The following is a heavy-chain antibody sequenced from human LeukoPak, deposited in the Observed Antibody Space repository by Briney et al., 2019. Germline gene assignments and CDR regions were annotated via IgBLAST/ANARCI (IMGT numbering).Heavy chain of an antibody. Sequence: GGSLRLSCVASGFSFSSYEMNWVRQAPGKGLEWVSYISSSGSTIYYADSVKGRFTISRDNAKNSLYLQMNSLRAEDTAVYYCAELGITMIGGVWGKGTTVTISS. V-gene: IGHV3-48*03. CDR1: GFSFSSYE. D-gene: IGHD3-10*02. CDR3: AELGITMIGGV. J-gene: IGHJ6*04. CDR2: ISSSGSTI.